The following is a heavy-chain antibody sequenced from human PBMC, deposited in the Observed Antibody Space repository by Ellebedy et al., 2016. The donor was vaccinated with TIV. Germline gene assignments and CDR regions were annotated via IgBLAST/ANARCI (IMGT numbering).Heavy chain of an antibody. Sequence: PGGSLRLSCAASGFTFSDHHMDWVRQAPAKGLEWVGRIRTKPNSYSTEYVASVKGRFTISRDDSQNSLYLQMNSLKTEDTAVYYCVRGVGYTGGWSTSQDWGQGTLVTVSS. CDR3: VRGVGYTGGWSTSQD. CDR1: GFTFSDHH. V-gene: IGHV3-72*01. J-gene: IGHJ4*02. CDR2: IRTKPNSYST. D-gene: IGHD1-26*01.